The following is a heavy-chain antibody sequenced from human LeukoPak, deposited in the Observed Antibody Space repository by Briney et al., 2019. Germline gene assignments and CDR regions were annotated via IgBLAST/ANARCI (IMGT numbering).Heavy chain of an antibody. V-gene: IGHV4-34*01. Sequence: SETLSLTCAVYGGSFSGYYWSWIRQPPGKGLEWIGEINHSGSTNYNPSLKSRVTTSVDTSKNQFSLKLSSVTAADTAVYYCARGARPVTGGFVVVNGMDVWGQGTTVTVSS. CDR1: GGSFSGYY. CDR3: ARGARPVTGGFVVVNGMDV. D-gene: IGHD2-21*01. J-gene: IGHJ6*02. CDR2: INHSGST.